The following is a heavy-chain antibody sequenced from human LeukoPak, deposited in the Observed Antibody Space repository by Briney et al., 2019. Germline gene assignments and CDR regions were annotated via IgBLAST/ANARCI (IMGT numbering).Heavy chain of an antibody. D-gene: IGHD3-9*01. CDR2: ISSSSSYI. CDR3: ARDNDLLRYFDWPLDY. CDR1: GFTFSSYS. V-gene: IGHV3-21*01. J-gene: IGHJ4*02. Sequence: GGSLRLSCAASGFTFSSYSMNWVRQAPGKGLEWVSSISSSSSYIYYADSVKGRSTISRDNAKNSLYLQMNSLRAEDTAVYYCARDNDLLRYFDWPLDYWGQGTLVTVSS.